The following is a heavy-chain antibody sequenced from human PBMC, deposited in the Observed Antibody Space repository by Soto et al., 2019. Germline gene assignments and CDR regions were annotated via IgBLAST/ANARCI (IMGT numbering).Heavy chain of an antibody. Sequence: GGSLRLSCAASGFTLSSYAMSWVRQAPGKGLEWVSTISGSGGSTYYADSVKGRFTISRDNSKNTLYVQMNSLRAEDTAVYYCAKYPEYSGYDGTYFDYWGQGTLVTVSS. D-gene: IGHD5-12*01. J-gene: IGHJ4*02. V-gene: IGHV3-23*01. CDR1: GFTLSSYA. CDR2: ISGSGGST. CDR3: AKYPEYSGYDGTYFDY.